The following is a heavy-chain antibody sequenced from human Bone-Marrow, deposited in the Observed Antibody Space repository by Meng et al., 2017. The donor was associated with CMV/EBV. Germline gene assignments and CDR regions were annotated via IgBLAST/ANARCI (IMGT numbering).Heavy chain of an antibody. V-gene: IGHV1-46*01. CDR3: ARDVEMATSATDY. J-gene: IGHJ4*02. CDR2: INPSGGST. D-gene: IGHD5-24*01. CDR1: GYTFTSYY. Sequence: KASGYTFTSYYMHWWRQATGQRIEWMGIINPSGGSTSYAQKFQGRVTMTRDTSTSTVYMELSSLRSEDTAVYYCARDVEMATSATDYWGQGTLVTV.